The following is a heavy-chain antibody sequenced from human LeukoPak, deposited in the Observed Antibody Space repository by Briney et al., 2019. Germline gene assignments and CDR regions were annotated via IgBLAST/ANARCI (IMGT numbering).Heavy chain of an antibody. D-gene: IGHD3-10*01. CDR2: ISSGSTI. Sequence: GGSLRLSCAASGFTFSSYEMNWVRQAPGKGLEWVSYISSGSTIYYADSVKGRFTISRDNAKNSLYLQMNSLRAEDTAVYYCARDRPLLWFGESDAFDIWGQGTMVTVSS. V-gene: IGHV3-48*03. CDR3: ARDRPLLWFGESDAFDI. J-gene: IGHJ3*02. CDR1: GFTFSSYE.